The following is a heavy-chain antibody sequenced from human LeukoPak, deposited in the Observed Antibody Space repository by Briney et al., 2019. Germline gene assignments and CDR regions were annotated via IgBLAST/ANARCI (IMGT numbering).Heavy chain of an antibody. J-gene: IGHJ5*02. V-gene: IGHV4-30-4*08. Sequence: SQTLSLTCTVSGGSISSGDYYWRWIRQPPGKGLEWIGYIYYSGSTYYNPSLKSRVTISVDTSKNQFSLKLSSVTAADTAVYYCARAIAAAGTRFDPWGQGTLVTVSS. CDR2: IYYSGST. D-gene: IGHD6-13*01. CDR3: ARAIAAAGTRFDP. CDR1: GGSISSGDYY.